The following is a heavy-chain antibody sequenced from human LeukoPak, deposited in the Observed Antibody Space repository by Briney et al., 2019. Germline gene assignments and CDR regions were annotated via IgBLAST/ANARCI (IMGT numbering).Heavy chain of an antibody. CDR2: INEDGSEK. J-gene: IGHJ3*01. CDR3: ARVQFSRMSKGAFDL. V-gene: IGHV3-7*03. CDR1: GFTFRSFW. Sequence: GGSLRLSCAASGFTFRSFWMTWVRQAPGKGLEWVANINEDGSEKNYVDSVKGRFTISRDNAKNSLYLQMNSLRDEDMALYYYARVQFSRMSKGAFDLWGQGTMVIVSS. D-gene: IGHD2-2*01.